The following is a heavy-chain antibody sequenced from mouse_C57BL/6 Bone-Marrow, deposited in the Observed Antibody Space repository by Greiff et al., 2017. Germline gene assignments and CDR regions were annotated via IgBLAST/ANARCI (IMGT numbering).Heavy chain of an antibody. J-gene: IGHJ3*01. CDR2: INPSSGYT. Sequence: VQLQQSGAELAKPGASVKLSCKASGYTFTSYWMHWVKQRPGQGLEWIGYINPSSGYTKYNQKFKDKATLTADKSSSTAYMQLSILTYEDSAVYFCYRISYGSRAWFAYWGQGTLVTVSA. CDR3: YRISYGSRAWFAY. D-gene: IGHD1-1*01. V-gene: IGHV1-7*01. CDR1: GYTFTSYW.